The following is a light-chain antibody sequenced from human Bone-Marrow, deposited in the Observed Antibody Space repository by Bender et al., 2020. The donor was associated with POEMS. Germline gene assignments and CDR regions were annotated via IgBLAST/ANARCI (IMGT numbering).Light chain of an antibody. CDR1: DSNFGGNN. J-gene: IGLJ2*01. CDR3: ASWDASLNGLVV. CDR2: SNY. Sequence: QSVLTQPPSASGTPGQSVIISCSGTDSNFGGNNVNWYQHLPGTAPRLVVYSNYQRPSGVPDRFSASKSGTSASLAISGLQSEDEADYYCASWDASLNGLVVFGGGTKLTVL. V-gene: IGLV1-44*01.